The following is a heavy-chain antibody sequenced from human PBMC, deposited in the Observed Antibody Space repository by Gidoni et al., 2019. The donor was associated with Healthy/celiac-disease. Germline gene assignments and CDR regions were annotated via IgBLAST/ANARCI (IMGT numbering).Heavy chain of an antibody. CDR2: INPNSGGT. Sequence: QVQLVQSGAEVKKPGASVKVSCKASGYTFTGYYMHWVRQAPGQGLEWMGCINPNSGGTNYAQKFQGWVTMTRDTSISTAYMELSRLRSDDTAVYYCARDGDYYDSSGYHGAFDIWGQGTMVTVSS. V-gene: IGHV1-2*04. J-gene: IGHJ3*02. CDR3: ARDGDYYDSSGYHGAFDI. CDR1: GYTFTGYY. D-gene: IGHD3-22*01.